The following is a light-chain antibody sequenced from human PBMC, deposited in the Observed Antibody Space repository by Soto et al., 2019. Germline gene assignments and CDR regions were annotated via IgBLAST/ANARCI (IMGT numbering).Light chain of an antibody. V-gene: IGLV1-44*01. CDR1: SSNIRSYT. CDR2: SND. CDR3: AAWDDNLNAYV. J-gene: IGLJ1*01. Sequence: QSVLTQPPSASGTPGQRVTISCSGSSSNIRSYTVNWYKQVPGTAPKLLIYSNDRRPSRVPDRFSGSKSGTSASLAINGLRSDDEADYYCAAWDDNLNAYVFGSGTKLTVL.